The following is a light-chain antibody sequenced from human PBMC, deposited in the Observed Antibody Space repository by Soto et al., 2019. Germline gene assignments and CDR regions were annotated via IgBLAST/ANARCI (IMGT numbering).Light chain of an antibody. Sequence: DIQMTQSPSSLSASVGDRVTITSRARQSISSYLNWYQQKPGKAPKLPIYAASSLQSRVPSRFSGSVSGTDFTLTISSLQPEDFAIYYCQQSYSTPLTFGGGTKGEIK. J-gene: IGKJ4*01. CDR1: QSISSY. V-gene: IGKV1-39*01. CDR3: QQSYSTPLT. CDR2: AAS.